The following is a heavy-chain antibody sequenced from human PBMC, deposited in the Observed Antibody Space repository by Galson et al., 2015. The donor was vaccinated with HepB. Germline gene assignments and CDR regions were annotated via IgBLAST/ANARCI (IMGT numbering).Heavy chain of an antibody. CDR3: VKTSRGPITAIWGPRTTFDY. CDR2: ISFDGSDK. CDR1: GFSFSDYA. V-gene: IGHV3-30*18. J-gene: IGHJ4*02. D-gene: IGHD1-14*01. Sequence: SLRLSCAASGFSFSDYAMHWVRQAPGKGLEWVAVISFDGSDKYYTKSVKGRFTISRDNTKNTLYLQMPSLREDETAVYYCVKTSRGPITAIWGPRTTFDYWGQGALVTVSS.